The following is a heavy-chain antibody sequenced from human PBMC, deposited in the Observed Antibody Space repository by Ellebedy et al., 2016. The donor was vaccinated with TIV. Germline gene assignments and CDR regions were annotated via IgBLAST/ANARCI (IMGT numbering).Heavy chain of an antibody. Sequence: GESLKISCTASGFTFSRFWMHWVRQVPGKGLVWVSHIKSDGSETTYADSVRGRFTVSRDNANNTLFLQMHSLRVEDTAVYYCVRDKGSSWPKAYFHYGLDVWGQGTTVTVSS. V-gene: IGHV3-74*03. CDR2: IKSDGSET. J-gene: IGHJ6*02. CDR1: GFTFSRFW. CDR3: VRDKGSSWPKAYFHYGLDV. D-gene: IGHD6-13*01.